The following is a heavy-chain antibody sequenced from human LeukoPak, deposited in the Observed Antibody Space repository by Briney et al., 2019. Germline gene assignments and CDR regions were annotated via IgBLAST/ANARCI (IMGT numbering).Heavy chain of an antibody. CDR2: IKEDGSKK. V-gene: IGHV3-7*03. Sequence: GGSLRLSCAASGFTFSSCWMTWVRQAPGKGLEWVANIKEDGSKKNYVDSVKGRFTIFRDNAKNSLYLQMNSLRAEDTAVYHCAKSSRYYDSSGYYYALDYWGQGTLVTVSS. J-gene: IGHJ4*02. CDR1: GFTFSSCW. CDR3: AKSSRYYDSSGYYYALDY. D-gene: IGHD3-22*01.